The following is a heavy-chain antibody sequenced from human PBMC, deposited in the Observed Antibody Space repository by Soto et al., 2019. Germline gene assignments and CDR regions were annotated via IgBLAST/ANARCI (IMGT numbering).Heavy chain of an antibody. D-gene: IGHD6-19*01. Sequence: ASVKVSCKASGYTFTSYGISWVRQAPGQGLEWMGWINAYNGNTNYAQKLQGRVTMTTDTSTSTAYMELSSLRSEDTAVYYCARSWYSSGPKGFDPWGQGTLVTVSS. V-gene: IGHV1-18*01. J-gene: IGHJ5*02. CDR1: GYTFTSYG. CDR3: ARSWYSSGPKGFDP. CDR2: INAYNGNT.